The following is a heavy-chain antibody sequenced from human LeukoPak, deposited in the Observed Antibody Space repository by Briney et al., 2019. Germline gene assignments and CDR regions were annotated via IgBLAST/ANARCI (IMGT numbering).Heavy chain of an antibody. CDR3: ARARYGSGYFWLDP. D-gene: IGHD3-22*01. J-gene: IGHJ5*02. Sequence: SETLSLTCTVSGGSISSSSYYWSWIRQPAGKGLEWIGRIYTSGSTNYNPSLKSRVTMSVDTSKNQFSLKLSSVTAADTAVYYCARARYGSGYFWLDPWGQGTLVTVSS. CDR2: IYTSGST. V-gene: IGHV4-61*02. CDR1: GGSISSSSYY.